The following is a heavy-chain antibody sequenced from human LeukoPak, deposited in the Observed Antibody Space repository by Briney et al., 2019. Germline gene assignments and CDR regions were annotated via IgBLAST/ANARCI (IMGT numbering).Heavy chain of an antibody. J-gene: IGHJ3*02. CDR2: IYYSGST. CDR1: GGSIGSYY. D-gene: IGHD2-15*01. Sequence: PSETLSLTCTVSGGSIGSYYWSWIRQPPGKGLEWIGYIYYSGSTNYNPSLKSRVTISVDTSKNQFSLKLSSVTAADTAVYYCARIRDLVVVAAIGAFDIWGQGTMVTVSS. V-gene: IGHV4-59*01. CDR3: ARIRDLVVVAAIGAFDI.